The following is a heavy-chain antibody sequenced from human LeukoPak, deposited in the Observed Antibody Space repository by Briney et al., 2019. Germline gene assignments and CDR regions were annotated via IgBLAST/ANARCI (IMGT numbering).Heavy chain of an antibody. CDR1: GFTFTSSA. D-gene: IGHD4-17*01. Sequence: SVKVSCKASGFTFTSSAVQWVRQARGQRLEWIGWIVVGSGNTNYAQKFQERVTITRDMSTSTAYMELSSLRSEDTAVYYCAAPTVTTDDAFDIWGQGTMVTVSS. CDR3: AAPTVTTDDAFDI. J-gene: IGHJ3*02. V-gene: IGHV1-58*01. CDR2: IVVGSGNT.